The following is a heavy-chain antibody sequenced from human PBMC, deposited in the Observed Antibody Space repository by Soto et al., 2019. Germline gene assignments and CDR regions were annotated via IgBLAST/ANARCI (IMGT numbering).Heavy chain of an antibody. CDR3: AIDDMPDEFSGYGLAFRI. V-gene: IGHV1-18*01. Sequence: GASVKVSCKASGYTFTTYGISWVRQAPGQGLEWMAWISAYNGNSRYAQDFQGRVTMTTDTSTSTAYMELRSLRSDDTAVYYCAIDDMPDEFSGYGLAFRIWGQGTMVTVSS. CDR2: ISAYNGNS. CDR1: GYTFTTYG. J-gene: IGHJ3*02. D-gene: IGHD5-12*01.